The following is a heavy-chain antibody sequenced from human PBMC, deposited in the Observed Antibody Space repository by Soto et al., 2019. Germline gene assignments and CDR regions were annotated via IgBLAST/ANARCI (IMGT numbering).Heavy chain of an antibody. J-gene: IGHJ5*02. V-gene: IGHV1-18*04. D-gene: IGHD2-2*01. CDR2: ISSFNGNT. CDR1: GYTFTSYG. Sequence: QVQLVQSGAEVKKPGASVKVSCKASGYTFTSYGISWVRQAPGQGLEWMGWISSFNGNTNYAQKVQGRVTLTTDTSTRTTYMELRRLRSDDTDVYYCARGPRYCITTTCFSGVTWFDPWGQGTLVTVYS. CDR3: ARGPRYCITTTCFSGVTWFDP.